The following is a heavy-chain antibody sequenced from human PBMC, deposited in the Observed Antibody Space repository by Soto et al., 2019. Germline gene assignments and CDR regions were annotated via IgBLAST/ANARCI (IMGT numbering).Heavy chain of an antibody. CDR2: IFSNDEK. CDR3: ARMIFGRNVYYFDY. V-gene: IGHV2-26*01. Sequence: SGPTLVNPTETLTLTCTVSGFSLSNARMGVSWIRQPPGKALEWLAHIFSNDEKSYSTSLKSRLTISKDTSKSQVVLTMTNMDPVDTATYYCARMIFGRNVYYFDYWGRGTLVTVSS. J-gene: IGHJ4*02. D-gene: IGHD3-3*01. CDR1: GFSLSNARMG.